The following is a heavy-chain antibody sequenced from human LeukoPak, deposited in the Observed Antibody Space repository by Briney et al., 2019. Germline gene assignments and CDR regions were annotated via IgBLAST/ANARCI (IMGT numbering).Heavy chain of an antibody. D-gene: IGHD3-3*01. J-gene: IGHJ4*02. CDR3: ARAHPYDFWSGYYGRAAPAPDFDY. V-gene: IGHV1-2*02. CDR1: GYTFTGYY. CDR2: INPNSGGT. Sequence: GASVKVSCKASGYTFTGYYMHWVRQAPGQGLEWMGWINPNSGGTNYAQKFQGRVTMTRDTSISTAYMELSRLRSDDTAVYYCARAHPYDFWSGYYGRAAPAPDFDYWGQGTLVTVSS.